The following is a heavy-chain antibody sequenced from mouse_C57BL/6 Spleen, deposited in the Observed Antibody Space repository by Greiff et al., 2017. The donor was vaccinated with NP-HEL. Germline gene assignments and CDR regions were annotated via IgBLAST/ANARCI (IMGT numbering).Heavy chain of an antibody. J-gene: IGHJ2*01. D-gene: IGHD1-1*01. CDR2: ISSGSSTI. V-gene: IGHV5-17*01. CDR3: ASYYYGYFDY. Sequence: EVQLQESGGGLVKPGGSLKLSCAASGFTFSDYGMHWVRQAPEKGLEWVAYISSGSSTIYYADTVKGRFTISRDNAKNTLFLQMTSLRSEDTAMYYCASYYYGYFDYWGQGTTLTVSS. CDR1: GFTFSDYG.